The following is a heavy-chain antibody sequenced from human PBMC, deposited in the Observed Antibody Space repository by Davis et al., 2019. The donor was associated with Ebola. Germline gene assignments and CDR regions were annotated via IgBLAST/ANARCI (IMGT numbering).Heavy chain of an antibody. CDR3: ARDRPPQVDY. V-gene: IGHV4-59*01. J-gene: IGHJ4*02. CDR1: GGSISSYY. CDR2: IYYSGST. Sequence: PSETLSLTCTVSGGSISSYYWSWIRQPPGKGLEWIGYIYYSGSTNYNPSLKSRVTISVDTSKNQFSLKLSSVTAADTAVYYCARDRPPQVDYWGQGTLVTVSS.